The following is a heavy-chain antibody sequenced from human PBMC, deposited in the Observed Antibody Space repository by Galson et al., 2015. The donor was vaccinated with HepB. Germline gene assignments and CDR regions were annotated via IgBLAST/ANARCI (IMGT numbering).Heavy chain of an antibody. CDR2: FNPEDGET. V-gene: IGHV1-24*01. J-gene: IGHJ3*02. Sequence: SVKVSCKVSGYILSKLSIHWVRQAPGKGLGWMGGFNPEDGETIYAQKFQGRVMMTEDISTDTAYMELSSLGSEDTAVYYCATGFFAYAFDIWGQGTMVTVSS. CDR3: ATGFFAYAFDI. D-gene: IGHD2/OR15-2a*01. CDR1: GYILSKLS.